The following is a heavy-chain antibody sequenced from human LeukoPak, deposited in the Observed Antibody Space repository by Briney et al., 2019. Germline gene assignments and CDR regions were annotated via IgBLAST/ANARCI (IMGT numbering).Heavy chain of an antibody. V-gene: IGHV3-72*01. D-gene: IGHD6-13*01. CDR1: GFDFSEHE. Sequence: GGSLRLSCAASGFDFSEHEMDWVRQAPGRGHEWLARIRNKNHGYTTEYAASVKGRFTISRDDSSSSLRLQMNSLNTDDTAVYFCVRPSQGYFQNWSQGTLDTVSS. CDR2: IRNKNHGYTT. CDR3: VRPSQGYFQN. J-gene: IGHJ1*01.